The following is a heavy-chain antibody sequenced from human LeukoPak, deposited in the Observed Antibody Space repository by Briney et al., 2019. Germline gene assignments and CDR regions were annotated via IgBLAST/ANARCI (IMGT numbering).Heavy chain of an antibody. CDR2: IYYSGSA. Sequence: SGTLSLTCTVSGVSVSNGNYYWSWLRQPPGKALEWIGYIYYSGSANYNPSLEGRVTISVDTSKNQFSVKLSSVTAADTAVYYCARSQNYYGSGDYWSQGTLVTVSS. CDR3: ARSQNYYGSGDY. D-gene: IGHD3-10*01. J-gene: IGHJ4*02. V-gene: IGHV4-61*01. CDR1: GVSVSNGNYY.